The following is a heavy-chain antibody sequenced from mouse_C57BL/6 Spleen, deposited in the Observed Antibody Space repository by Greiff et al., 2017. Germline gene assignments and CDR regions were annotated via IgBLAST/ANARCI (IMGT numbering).Heavy chain of an antibody. V-gene: IGHV1-82*01. D-gene: IGHD1-1*01. CDR1: GYAFSSSW. Sequence: VQLQQSGPELVKPGASVKISCKASGYAFSSSWMNWVKQRPGTGLEWIGRIYPGDGDTNYNGKFKGKATLTADKSSSTAYMQLSSLTSEDSAVYFCASPYYYGSSTGFAYWGQGTLVTVAA. CDR3: ASPYYYGSSTGFAY. J-gene: IGHJ3*01. CDR2: IYPGDGDT.